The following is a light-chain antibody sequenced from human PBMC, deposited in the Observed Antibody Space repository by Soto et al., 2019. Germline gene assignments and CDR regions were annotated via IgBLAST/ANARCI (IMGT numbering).Light chain of an antibody. CDR1: QSITGY. CDR3: QQSLGIPYT. Sequence: DIHMTQSPSSLSASVGDRVTITCRASQSITGYLNWYQQKPGKAPKLLIYAASSLQSGVPSRFSGSGSGTDFTLTISSLQRDDFATYFCQQSLGIPYTFGQGTRLETK. CDR2: AAS. J-gene: IGKJ2*01. V-gene: IGKV1-39*01.